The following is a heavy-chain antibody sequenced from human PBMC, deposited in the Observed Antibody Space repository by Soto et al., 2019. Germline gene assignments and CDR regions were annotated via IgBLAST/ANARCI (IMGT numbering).Heavy chain of an antibody. CDR3: ASRDPGTSVDY. CDR1: GGSFTSNNW. D-gene: IGHD1-7*01. Sequence: SETLSLTCAVSGGSFTSNNWWTWVRQPPGQVLDWIGEIYRTGSTNYNPSLKSRVTISLDKSENQFSLKVTSLTAADTAVYYCASRDPGTSVDYWGQGTLVTVSS. V-gene: IGHV4-4*02. J-gene: IGHJ4*02. CDR2: IYRTGST.